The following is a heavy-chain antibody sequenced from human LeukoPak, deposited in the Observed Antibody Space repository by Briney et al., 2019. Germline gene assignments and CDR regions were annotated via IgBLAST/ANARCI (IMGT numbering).Heavy chain of an antibody. V-gene: IGHV3-7*04. Sequence: GGSLRLSCAASGFTFRNYWMNWVRQAPGKGLEWVANIKPDGSEKRYVDSVRGRFTISRDNAKNSLYLQMNSLRAEDTAVYYCARVVGTDEGSDYWGQGTLVTVSS. D-gene: IGHD1-7*01. CDR2: IKPDGSEK. J-gene: IGHJ4*02. CDR1: GFTFRNYW. CDR3: ARVVGTDEGSDY.